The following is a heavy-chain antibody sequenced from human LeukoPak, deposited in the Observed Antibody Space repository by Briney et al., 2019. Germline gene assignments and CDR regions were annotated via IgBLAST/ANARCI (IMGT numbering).Heavy chain of an antibody. CDR3: ARDFYGSGSYYLGYYCYMDV. V-gene: IGHV4-34*01. Sequence: SETLSLTCAVYGGSFSGYYWSWIRQPPGKGLEWIGEINHSGSTNYNPSLKSRVTISVDTSKNQFSLKLSSVTAADTAVYYCARDFYGSGSYYLGYYCYMDVWGKGTTVTISS. J-gene: IGHJ6*03. CDR2: INHSGST. CDR1: GGSFSGYY. D-gene: IGHD3-10*01.